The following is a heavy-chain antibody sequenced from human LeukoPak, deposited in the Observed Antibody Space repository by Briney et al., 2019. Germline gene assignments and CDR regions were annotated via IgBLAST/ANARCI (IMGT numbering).Heavy chain of an antibody. D-gene: IGHD6-13*01. CDR3: ARSGTYQHRSSYDY. V-gene: IGHV4-34*01. J-gene: IGHJ4*02. CDR2: INHSGSS. Sequence: PSETLSLTCAVYGESFKDYYWNWIRQPPGKGLEWIGEINHSGSSNYNPSLKSRVTISVDTSKNQFSLKLSSVTDADTAVYYCARSGTYQHRSSYDYWGQGPLVTVSS. CDR1: GESFKDYY.